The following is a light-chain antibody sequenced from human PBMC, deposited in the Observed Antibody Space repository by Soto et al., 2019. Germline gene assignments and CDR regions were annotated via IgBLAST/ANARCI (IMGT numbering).Light chain of an antibody. J-gene: IGKJ5*01. Sequence: DIQMTQSPSTLSASVGDRVTITCRASQSISIWLAWYQQKPGKAPKLLIYKASSLESGVPSRFSGSGSGTEFTLTISSLQPDDFATYYCQQYNSAPITFGQGTRLEIK. V-gene: IGKV1-5*03. CDR2: KAS. CDR3: QQYNSAPIT. CDR1: QSISIW.